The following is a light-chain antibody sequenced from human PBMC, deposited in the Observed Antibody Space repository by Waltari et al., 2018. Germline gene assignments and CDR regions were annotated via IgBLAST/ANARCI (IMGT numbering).Light chain of an antibody. J-gene: IGLJ3*02. CDR3: APWDDSLNGVM. Sequence: QSVLTQPPSVSGTPGQTVTISCFGSDSNVGGNIVSWYQQFPGMAPKLLIYDNDKRPSGVPARFSGSKSGTSASLAISGLQSEDEADYYCAPWDDSLNGVMFGGGTKLTVL. CDR1: DSNVGGNI. V-gene: IGLV1-44*01. CDR2: DND.